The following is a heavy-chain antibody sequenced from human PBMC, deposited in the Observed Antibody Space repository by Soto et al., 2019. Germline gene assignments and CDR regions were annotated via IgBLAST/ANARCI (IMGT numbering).Heavy chain of an antibody. Sequence: QVQLVQSGADVKKPGASVKVSCKTSGYTFSTYYMHWVRQAPGQGLEWMGVITPSGGSTTYAQRFQGRVTMTSDTSTSTVYMELSNLRTDDTAVYYCARVIVPTTVTTSKWFDPWGQGTLVTVSS. CDR3: ARVIVPTTVTTSKWFDP. D-gene: IGHD4-17*01. V-gene: IGHV1-46*01. CDR1: GYTFSTYY. CDR2: ITPSGGST. J-gene: IGHJ5*02.